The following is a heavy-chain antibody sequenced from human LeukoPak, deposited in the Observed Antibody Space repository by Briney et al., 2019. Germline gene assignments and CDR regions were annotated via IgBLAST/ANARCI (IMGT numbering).Heavy chain of an antibody. Sequence: SETLALTCTVPNGPITTGVYYGGWMRQPPGKGREWIGSIFCSGGTYYTSSLKEGGTVAVASSKNQFPLYCTSVTAADTDVYYCVRHRAAAGPNNVDYWGQGILVTVSS. CDR3: VRHRAAAGPNNVDY. V-gene: IGHV4-39*01. D-gene: IGHD6-13*01. CDR2: IFCSGGT. CDR1: NGPITTGVYY. J-gene: IGHJ4*02.